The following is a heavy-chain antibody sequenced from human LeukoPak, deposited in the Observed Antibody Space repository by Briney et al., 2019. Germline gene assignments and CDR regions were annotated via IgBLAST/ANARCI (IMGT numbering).Heavy chain of an antibody. V-gene: IGHV3-33*01. J-gene: IGHJ4*02. CDR2: IWYDGSNK. CDR3: AREGGVIYLDY. CDR1: GFTFSSYG. Sequence: QPGGSLRLSCAASGFTFSSYGMHWVRQAPGKGLEWVAVIWYDGSNKYYADSVKGRFTISRDNSKNTLYLQMNSLRAEDTAVYYCAREGGVIYLDYWGQGTLVTVSS. D-gene: IGHD3-16*01.